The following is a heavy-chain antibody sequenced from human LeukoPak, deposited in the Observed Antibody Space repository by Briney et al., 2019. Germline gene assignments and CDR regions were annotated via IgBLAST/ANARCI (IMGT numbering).Heavy chain of an antibody. Sequence: SETLSLTCTVSGSSISSSSYYWGWIRQPPGKGLDWIGAIYYTGSTYYNPSLRSRVTISVDTSKNQFSLKLSSVTAADTAVYYCARADWGYYFDSWGQGTLVTVSS. CDR3: ARADWGYYFDS. CDR2: IYYTGST. V-gene: IGHV4-39*07. D-gene: IGHD7-27*01. CDR1: GSSISSSSYY. J-gene: IGHJ4*02.